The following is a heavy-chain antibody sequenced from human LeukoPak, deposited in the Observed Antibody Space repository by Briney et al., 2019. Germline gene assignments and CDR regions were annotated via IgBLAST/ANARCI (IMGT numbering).Heavy chain of an antibody. CDR3: AKDFGWFGETDY. J-gene: IGHJ4*02. CDR1: GFTFSNYG. V-gene: IGHV3-23*01. CDR2: VSGNGGSS. Sequence: GGSLRLSCAASGFTFSNYGMSWVRQAPGKGLEWVSAVSGNGGSSFYADSVKGRFTISRDNSKNTLYLQMNSLRAEDTAVYYCAKDFGWFGETDYWGQGTLVTVSS. D-gene: IGHD3-10*01.